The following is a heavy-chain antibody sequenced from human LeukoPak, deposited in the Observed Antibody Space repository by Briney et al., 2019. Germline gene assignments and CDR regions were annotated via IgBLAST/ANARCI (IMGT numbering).Heavy chain of an antibody. J-gene: IGHJ6*03. CDR1: GFTFSSYG. CDR2: IRYDGSNK. CDR3: AKAHCSSTSCYGPPSHYMDV. Sequence: PGGSLRLSCAASGFTFSSYGMHWVRQAPGKGLEWVAFIRYDGSNKYYADSVKGRFTISRDNSKNTLYLQMNSLRAEDTAVYYCAKAHCSSTSCYGPPSHYMDVWGKGTTVTVSS. V-gene: IGHV3-30*02. D-gene: IGHD2-2*01.